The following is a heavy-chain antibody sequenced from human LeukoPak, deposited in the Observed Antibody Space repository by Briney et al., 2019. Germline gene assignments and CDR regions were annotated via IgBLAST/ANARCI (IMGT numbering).Heavy chain of an antibody. Sequence: GDSLKISCKGSGDSLTSYWIGWVRQMPGKGLEWIGIIYPADSDTRYSPSFQGQLTISADKSISTAYLQWSSLKPSDTAMYYCARHPRGYCSRTSCHYYYGMDVWGKGTTVTVSS. CDR1: GDSLTSYW. CDR3: ARHPRGYCSRTSCHYYYGMDV. CDR2: IYPADSDT. J-gene: IGHJ6*04. D-gene: IGHD2-2*01. V-gene: IGHV5-51*01.